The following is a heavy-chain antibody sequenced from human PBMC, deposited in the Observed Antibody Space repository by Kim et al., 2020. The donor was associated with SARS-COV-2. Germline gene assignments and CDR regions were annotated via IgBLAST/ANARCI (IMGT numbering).Heavy chain of an antibody. V-gene: IGHV4-59*01. CDR2: IYYSGST. D-gene: IGHD1-26*01. CDR3: ARFPRGSYVFDY. CDR1: GGSISSYY. Sequence: SETLSLTCTVSGGSISSYYWSWIRQPPGKGLEWIGYIYYSGSTNYNPSLKSRVTISVDTSKNQFSLKLSSVTAADTAVYYCARFPRGSYVFDYWGQGTLVTVSS. J-gene: IGHJ4*02.